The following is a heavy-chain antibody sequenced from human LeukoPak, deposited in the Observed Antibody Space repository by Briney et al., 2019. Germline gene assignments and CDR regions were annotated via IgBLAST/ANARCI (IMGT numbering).Heavy chain of an antibody. CDR2: ISGSSSST. D-gene: IGHD3-10*01. Sequence: GGSLRLSCAATGFTFSNYGMSWVRQAPGMGLEWVSAISGSSSSTYYADSVKGRFTISRDNSKNTLYLQMNSLRAEDTAVYYCAKAAGFMVRGVISDYWGQGTLVTVSS. CDR3: AKAAGFMVRGVISDY. CDR1: GFTFSNYG. J-gene: IGHJ4*02. V-gene: IGHV3-23*01.